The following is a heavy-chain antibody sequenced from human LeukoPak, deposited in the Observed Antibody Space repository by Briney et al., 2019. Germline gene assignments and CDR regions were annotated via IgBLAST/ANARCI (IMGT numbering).Heavy chain of an antibody. Sequence: GASVTVSCKVSGYTLIELSMHWVRQAPGKGLEWMGTFDPENGETFYAQKFQGRVTMTEDTSTDTAYMELSSLRSEDTAVYYCTTKYYYDSSDYYLIDYWGQGTLVTVSS. CDR2: FDPENGET. D-gene: IGHD3-22*01. CDR3: TTKYYYDSSDYYLIDY. CDR1: GYTLIELS. V-gene: IGHV1-24*01. J-gene: IGHJ4*02.